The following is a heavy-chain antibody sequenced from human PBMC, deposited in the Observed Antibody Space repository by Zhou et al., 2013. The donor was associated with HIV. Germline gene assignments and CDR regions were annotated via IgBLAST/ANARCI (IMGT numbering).Heavy chain of an antibody. CDR1: GYTFTGYY. Sequence: QVQLVQSGPEVKRPGASVKVSCKASGYTFTGYYMHWVRQAPGQGLEWMGWINPNSGGTNYAQKFQGRVTMTRDTSISTAYMELRSLTSDDTALYYCARVALSGGDSGWCESFDSWGQGTLVTVSS. D-gene: IGHD6-19*01. V-gene: IGHV1-2*02. J-gene: IGHJ4*02. CDR3: ARVALSGGDSGWCESFDS. CDR2: INPNSGGT.